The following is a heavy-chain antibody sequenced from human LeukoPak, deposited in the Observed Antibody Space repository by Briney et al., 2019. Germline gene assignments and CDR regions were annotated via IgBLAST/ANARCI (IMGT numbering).Heavy chain of an antibody. CDR2: FYYGGIT. V-gene: IGHV4-39*07. CDR1: GASITTTLYY. D-gene: IGHD5-18*01. CDR3: ASFTAMVTGPKFDY. J-gene: IGHJ4*02. Sequence: SETLSLTCTISGASITTTLYYWVWARQSPGKGLEWIGSFYYGGITYYHPSLKSRVTISVDTSKNQFSLKLSSVTAADTAVYYCASFTAMVTGPKFDYWGQGTLVTVSS.